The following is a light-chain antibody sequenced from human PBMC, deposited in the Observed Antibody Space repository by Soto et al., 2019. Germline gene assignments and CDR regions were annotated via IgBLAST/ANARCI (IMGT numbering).Light chain of an antibody. V-gene: IGKV3-20*01. CDR1: QSVTSYK. J-gene: IGKJ4*01. CDR3: QHYHNAPLT. CDR2: GAF. Sequence: EIVLTQSPGTLSLSPGGTATLSCRASQSVTSYKIAWYQQKPGQAPRLLIYGAFNRATDIPGRFSGSGSGTAFTLTISRLEPEDFAVYYCQHYHNAPLTFGGGTEVEIK.